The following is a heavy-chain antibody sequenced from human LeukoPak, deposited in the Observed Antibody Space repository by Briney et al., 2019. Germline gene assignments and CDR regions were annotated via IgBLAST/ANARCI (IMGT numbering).Heavy chain of an antibody. J-gene: IGHJ4*02. CDR3: ARFIVATTPFGSWYYFDY. CDR1: GYTFTSYT. CDR2: IYTNTGNP. Sequence: ASVKVSCKASGYTFTSYTMNWVRQAPGQGLEWMGWIYTNTGNPTYAQGFTGRFVLSLDTSVSTAYLQISSLKAEDTAVYYCARFIVATTPFGSWYYFDYWGQGTLVTVSS. D-gene: IGHD5-12*01. V-gene: IGHV7-4-1*02.